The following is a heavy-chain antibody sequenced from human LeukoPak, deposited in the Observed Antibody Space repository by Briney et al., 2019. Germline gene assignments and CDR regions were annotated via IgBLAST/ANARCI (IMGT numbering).Heavy chain of an antibody. Sequence: PGGSLRLSCAVSGFIFSSNYMSWVRQAPGKGLESVSVISGGGTTYYADSVKGRFTMSRDNSKNTLYLHTNSLRADDTAVYFCARRGSNREDCSSTDCYGYGMDVWGQGTTVTVSS. CDR3: ARRGSNREDCSSTDCYGYGMDV. CDR2: ISGGGTT. CDR1: GFIFSSNY. J-gene: IGHJ6*02. V-gene: IGHV3-53*01. D-gene: IGHD2-2*01.